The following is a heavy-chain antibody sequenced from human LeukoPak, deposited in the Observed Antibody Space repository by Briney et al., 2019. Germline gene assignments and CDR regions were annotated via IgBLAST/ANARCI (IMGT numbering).Heavy chain of an antibody. CDR1: GFTFSTYS. V-gene: IGHV3-23*01. D-gene: IGHD6-19*01. CDR2: IFGSGSKI. CDR3: AKDRVPDSGWTFDI. J-gene: IGHJ3*02. Sequence: PGGSLRLLCGAWGFTFSTYSMSWVRQARGKGREGGSSIFGSGSKIYCADCVKGRFTIYRDNSKNTLYLQMNGLRGEDTALYYCAKDRVPDSGWTFDIWGQGTMVTVS.